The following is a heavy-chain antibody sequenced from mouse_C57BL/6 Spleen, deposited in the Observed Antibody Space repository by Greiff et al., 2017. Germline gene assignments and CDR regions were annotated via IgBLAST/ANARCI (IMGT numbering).Heavy chain of an antibody. CDR2: ISNLAYSI. D-gene: IGHD5-5*01. V-gene: IGHV5-15*04. J-gene: IGHJ4*01. Sequence: EVKLEEYGGGLVQPGGSLKLSCAASGFTFSDYGMAWVRQAPRKGPEWVAFISNLAYSIYYADTVTGRFTISRENAKNTLYLEMSSLRSEDTAMYYCARRDYLYAMDYWGQGTSVTVSS. CDR3: ARRDYLYAMDY. CDR1: GFTFSDYG.